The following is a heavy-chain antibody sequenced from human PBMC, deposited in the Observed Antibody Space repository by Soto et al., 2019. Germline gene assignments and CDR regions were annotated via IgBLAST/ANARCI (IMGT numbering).Heavy chain of an antibody. D-gene: IGHD1-26*01. CDR1: EAPSSAKA. CDR2: IIPIFGTA. Sequence: QVQLVQSGAEVKKPGSSVKSPAKPSEAPSSAKATTGFRKPPGKGLEWMGGIIPIFGTANYAQKFQGRVTITADESTSTAYMELSSLRSEDTAVYYCARGLGEGATRPPPQDWGQGPWSPSPQ. CDR3: ARGLGEGATRPPPQD. V-gene: IGHV1-69*01. J-gene: IGHJ1*01.